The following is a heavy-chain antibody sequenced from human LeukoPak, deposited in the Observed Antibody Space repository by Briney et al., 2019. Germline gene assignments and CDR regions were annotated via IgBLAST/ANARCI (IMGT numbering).Heavy chain of an antibody. CDR3: ARRLTLWFGRTGKLDY. CDR1: GGSFSGYY. D-gene: IGHD3-10*01. Sequence: PSETLSLTCAVYGGSFSGYYWSWIRPPPGKGLEWIGEINHSGSTNYNPSLKSRVTISVDTSQNQFSLKLSSVTAADTAVYYCARRLTLWFGRTGKLDYWGQGTLVTVSS. J-gene: IGHJ4*02. CDR2: INHSGST. V-gene: IGHV4-34*01.